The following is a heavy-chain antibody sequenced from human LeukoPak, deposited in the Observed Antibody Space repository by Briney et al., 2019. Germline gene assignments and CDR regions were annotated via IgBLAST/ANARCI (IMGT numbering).Heavy chain of an antibody. J-gene: IGHJ4*02. D-gene: IGHD4-17*01. CDR1: GFTFSSYS. CDR2: ISSSSSYI. Sequence: GGSLRLSCAASGFTFSSYSMNWVRQVPGKGLEWVSSISSSSSYIYYADSVKGRFTISRDNAKNSLYLQMNSLRAEDTAVYYCASGSTVTGVDYWGQGTLVTVSS. V-gene: IGHV3-21*01. CDR3: ASGSTVTGVDY.